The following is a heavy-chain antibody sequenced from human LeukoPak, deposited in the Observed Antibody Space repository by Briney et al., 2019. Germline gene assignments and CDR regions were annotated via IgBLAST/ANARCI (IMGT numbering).Heavy chain of an antibody. D-gene: IGHD5-18*01. Sequence: SETLSLTCTVSGGSISSYYWSWIRLPPGKGLEWIGCIYYTGATYYNPSLKSRVTISLDTSKNQFSLKLSSVTAADAAVYYCARAGYSYGTGYYFDYWGQGALVTVSS. V-gene: IGHV4-59*01. J-gene: IGHJ4*02. CDR2: IYYTGAT. CDR1: GGSISSYY. CDR3: ARAGYSYGTGYYFDY.